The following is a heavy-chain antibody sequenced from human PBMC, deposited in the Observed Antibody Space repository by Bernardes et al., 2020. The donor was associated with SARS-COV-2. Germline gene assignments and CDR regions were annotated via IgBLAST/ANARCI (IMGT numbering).Heavy chain of an antibody. Sequence: SLRLSCAASGFTVSSNYMSWVRQAPGKGLEWVSVIYSGGSTYYADSVEGRFTISRDNSKNTLYLQMNSLRVEDTAVYYCARSGLYDSSGYYHINWFDPWGQGTLVTVSS. V-gene: IGHV3-53*01. CDR1: GFTVSSNY. J-gene: IGHJ5*02. CDR3: ARSGLYDSSGYYHINWFDP. CDR2: IYSGGST. D-gene: IGHD3-22*01.